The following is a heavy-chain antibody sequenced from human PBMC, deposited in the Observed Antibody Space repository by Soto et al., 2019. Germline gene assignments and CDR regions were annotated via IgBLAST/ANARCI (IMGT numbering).Heavy chain of an antibody. J-gene: IGHJ4*02. CDR3: ARDGGRHSGGIDY. CDR1: GGTFSSYS. Sequence: QVQLVQSGAEVKKPGSSVQVSCKASGGTFSSYSINWVRQAPGQRLEWMGEIIPIFVTANYAQKFQGRVTITADESTRTAYMELSSLRSEDTAVYYCARDGGRHSGGIDYWGQGTLVTVSS. V-gene: IGHV1-69*01. D-gene: IGHD1-26*01. CDR2: IIPIFVTA.